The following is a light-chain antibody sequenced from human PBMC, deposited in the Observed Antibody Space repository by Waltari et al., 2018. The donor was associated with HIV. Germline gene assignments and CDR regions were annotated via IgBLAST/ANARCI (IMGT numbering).Light chain of an antibody. CDR1: RLEHKD. J-gene: IGLJ2*01. V-gene: IGLV3-1*01. Sequence: SYHLTQPPSISVTAGQTATITCSGKRLEHKDVSWYQRRPGQSAVALIFQDNKRPSGIPERFSGSNYGDTATLAISETQGDDEGEYYCQAWDNNSVVFGGGTRLTVL. CDR2: QDN. CDR3: QAWDNNSVV.